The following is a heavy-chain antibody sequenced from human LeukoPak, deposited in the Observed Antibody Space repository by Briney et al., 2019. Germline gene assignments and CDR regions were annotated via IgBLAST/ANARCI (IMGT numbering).Heavy chain of an antibody. D-gene: IGHD5-12*01. Sequence: SETLSLTCTVSGGSISSYYWSWIRQPPGKGLEWIGYIYYSGSTNYNPSLKSRVTISVDTSKNQFSLKLSSVTAADTAVYYCAREGMVATGGYFDYWAREPWSPSPQ. CDR2: IYYSGST. J-gene: IGHJ4*02. V-gene: IGHV4-59*01. CDR3: AREGMVATGGYFDY. CDR1: GGSISSYY.